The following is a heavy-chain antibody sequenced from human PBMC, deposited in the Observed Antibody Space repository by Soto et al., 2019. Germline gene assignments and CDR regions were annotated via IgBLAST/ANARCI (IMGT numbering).Heavy chain of an antibody. J-gene: IGHJ6*02. CDR1: GFTFSSYD. CDR3: ARDRRYSYGYGSGTDYYYYGMDV. CDR2: IGTAGDT. V-gene: IGHV3-13*01. D-gene: IGHD5-18*01. Sequence: GGSLGLSCAASGFTFSSYDMHWVRQATGKGLEWVSAIGTAGDTYYPGSVKGRFTISRENAKNSLYLQMNSLRAEDTAVYYCARDRRYSYGYGSGTDYYYYGMDVWGQGTTVTVSS.